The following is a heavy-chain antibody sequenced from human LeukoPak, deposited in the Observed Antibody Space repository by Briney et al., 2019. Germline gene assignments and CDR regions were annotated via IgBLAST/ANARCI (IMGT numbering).Heavy chain of an antibody. D-gene: IGHD1-26*01. V-gene: IGHV4-34*01. CDR3: ARGPAMVGASGHFDY. CDR1: GGSFSGYY. J-gene: IGHJ4*02. Sequence: PSETLSLTCAVYGGSFSGYYWSWIRQPPGKGLEWIGEINHSGSTNYNPSLKSRVTISVDTSKNQFSLKLSSVTAADTAVYYCARGPAMVGASGHFDYWGQGTLVTVSS. CDR2: INHSGST.